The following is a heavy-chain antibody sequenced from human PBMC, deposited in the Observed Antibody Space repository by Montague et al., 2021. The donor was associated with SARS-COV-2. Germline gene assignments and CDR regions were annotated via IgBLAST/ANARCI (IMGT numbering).Heavy chain of an antibody. CDR2: LYWNDDK. CDR1: GFSISPSAVG. V-gene: IGHV2-5*01. D-gene: IGHD1-26*01. CDR3: AHRRSIVGGPYFDP. J-gene: IGHJ4*02. Sequence: PALVKPTQTLTLTCTFSGFSISPSAVGVGWIRQPPGKSLNWLALLYWNDDKRYSPPLQCRLTITNDTSKNQLVLTMTNMDTVDTATYYYAHRRSIVGGPYFDPWGQGALVTVSS.